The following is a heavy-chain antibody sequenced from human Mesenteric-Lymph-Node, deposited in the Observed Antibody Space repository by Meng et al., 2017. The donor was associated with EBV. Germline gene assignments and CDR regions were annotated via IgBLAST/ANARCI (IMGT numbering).Heavy chain of an antibody. D-gene: IGHD2-15*01. CDR1: GGTFTFDS. CDR3: ARPTGEYCSGGSCYFDL. Sequence: QVQLVQSGAGVKKPGSSGKVSCKASGGTFTFDSVTWVRQAPGQGPEWLGGIIPIFARTHYAENFQGRVTITADESTSTAYMELSGLRSEDTAVYYCARPTGEYCSGGSCYFDLWGQGTLVTVSS. J-gene: IGHJ4*01. CDR2: IIPIFART. V-gene: IGHV1-69*01.